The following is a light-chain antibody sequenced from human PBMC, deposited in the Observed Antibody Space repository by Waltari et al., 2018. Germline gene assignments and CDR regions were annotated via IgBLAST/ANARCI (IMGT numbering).Light chain of an antibody. CDR2: GAS. CDR1: QDISNW. V-gene: IGKV1-12*01. CDR3: QQANSFPLT. J-gene: IGKJ3*01. Sequence: DIQMTQSQSPVSASVGDRVTITCRASQDISNWLAWYQQKPGKAPNLLIYGASSLQTGVPSRFTGSGSGTEFTLTISSLQPEDFATYYCQQANSFPLTFGPGTTVDIK.